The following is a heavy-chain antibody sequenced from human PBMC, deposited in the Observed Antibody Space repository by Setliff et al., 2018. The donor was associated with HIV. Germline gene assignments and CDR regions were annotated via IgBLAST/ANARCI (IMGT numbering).Heavy chain of an antibody. J-gene: IGHJ6*02. Sequence: PGGSLRLFCAASGFSLSPFLMSWVRQAPGKGLEWVANIHQTGSETYYADSVKGRFTNSRDNSKNTLYLQMNSLRAEDTAVYYCARIRGFCSGGSCYPYYYYAMDVWGQGTTVTVSS. D-gene: IGHD2-15*01. CDR2: IHQTGSET. V-gene: IGHV3-7*01. CDR3: ARIRGFCSGGSCYPYYYYAMDV. CDR1: GFSLSPFL.